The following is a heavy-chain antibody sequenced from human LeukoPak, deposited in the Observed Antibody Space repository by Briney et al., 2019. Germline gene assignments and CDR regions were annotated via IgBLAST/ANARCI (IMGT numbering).Heavy chain of an antibody. CDR2: ITNKAYGGTT. D-gene: IGHD5-18*01. CDR3: TRPTWIQLWLHAYYFDY. CDR1: GFTLGDYA. J-gene: IGHJ4*02. V-gene: IGHV3-49*04. Sequence: PGGSLRLSCTASGFTLGDYAMSWVRQAPGKGLEWVGFITNKAYGGTTEYAASVKGRFTISRDDSKSIAYLQMNSLKTEDTAVYYCTRPTWIQLWLHAYYFDYWGQGTLVTVSS.